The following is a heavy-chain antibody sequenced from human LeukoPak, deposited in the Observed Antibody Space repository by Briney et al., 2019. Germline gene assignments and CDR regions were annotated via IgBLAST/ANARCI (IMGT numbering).Heavy chain of an antibody. V-gene: IGHV3-48*03. CDR2: ISSSGGGI. Sequence: QPGGSLRLSCAASGFTFSTYEMNWVRQAPGKGLEWVSYISSSGGGIYYADSVKGRFTISRDSAKNSLFLQMNSLRAEDTAVYYCATQGRSAMLGIWGQGTMVTVSS. CDR3: ATQGRSAMLGI. J-gene: IGHJ3*02. CDR1: GFTFSTYE. D-gene: IGHD3-3*01.